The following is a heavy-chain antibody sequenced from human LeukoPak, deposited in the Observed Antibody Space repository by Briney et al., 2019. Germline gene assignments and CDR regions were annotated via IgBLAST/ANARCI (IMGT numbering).Heavy chain of an antibody. CDR3: ATSPSTYYEDDY. CDR2: INHGGIT. J-gene: IGHJ4*02. CDR1: GGSFTTYY. Sequence: PSETLSLTCTVYGGSFTTYYWSWIRQPPGKGLEWIGEINHGGITNYNPSLESCLTMSVDTSKSQLSLKLSSLTAADTAVYYCATSPSTYYEDDYWGQGTLVTVSS. V-gene: IGHV4-34*01. D-gene: IGHD3-3*01.